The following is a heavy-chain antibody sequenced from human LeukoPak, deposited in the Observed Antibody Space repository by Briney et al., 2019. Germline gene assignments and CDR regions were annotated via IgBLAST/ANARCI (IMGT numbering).Heavy chain of an antibody. J-gene: IGHJ4*02. CDR2: INPNSGGT. CDR3: ARGSGSPPIRRGY. V-gene: IGHV1-2*02. CDR1: GYTFTGYY. Sequence: GASVMVSCKASGYTFTGYYMHWVRQAPGQGLEWMGWINPNSGGTNYAQKFQGRVTMTRDTSISTAYMELSRLRSDDTAVYYCARGSGSPPIRRGYWGQGTLVTVSS. D-gene: IGHD3-10*01.